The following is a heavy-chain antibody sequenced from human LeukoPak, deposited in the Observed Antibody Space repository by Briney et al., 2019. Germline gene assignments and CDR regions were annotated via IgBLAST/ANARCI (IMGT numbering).Heavy chain of an antibody. CDR2: IRYDGSNK. D-gene: IGHD2-2*01. CDR1: GFTFSSCG. V-gene: IGHV3-30*02. CDR3: ARRYCSSTSCSFGGELDY. J-gene: IGHJ4*02. Sequence: GGSLRLSCAASGFTFSSCGMHWVRQAPGKGLEWVAFIRYDGSNKYYADSVKGRFTISRDSSKNTLFLQMNSLRAEDTAVYYCARRYCSSTSCSFGGELDYWGQGTLVTVSS.